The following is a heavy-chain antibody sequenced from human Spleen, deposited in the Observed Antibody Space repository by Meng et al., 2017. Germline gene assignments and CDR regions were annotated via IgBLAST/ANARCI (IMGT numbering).Heavy chain of an antibody. CDR1: GYNFPDYY. V-gene: IGHV1-2*06. CDR2: INPKSGDT. CDR3: ARWWSSRDSLDY. Sequence: ASVKVSCKPSGYNFPDYYIHWVRRAPGQGLEWMGRINPKSGDTHYAQKFQARVTMTGDTSISTAYMELNRLTSDDTAVYYCARWWSSRDSLDYWGQGTLVTVSS. J-gene: IGHJ4*02. D-gene: IGHD1-26*01.